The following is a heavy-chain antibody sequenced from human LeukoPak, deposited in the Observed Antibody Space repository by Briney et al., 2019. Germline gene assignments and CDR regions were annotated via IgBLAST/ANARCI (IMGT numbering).Heavy chain of an antibody. D-gene: IGHD2-2*01. CDR1: RYTFTDYY. J-gene: IGHJ5*02. Sequence: ASVKVSSKASRYTFTDYYMHWVRQAPGQGLEWMVWINPNSGGTNYAQKFQGRVTMTRDTSISTSYMELSRLRSDDTAVYYCARGGWSLGYCSSSSCLDWFDPWGQGTLVTVSS. CDR2: INPNSGGT. V-gene: IGHV1-2*02. CDR3: ARGGWSLGYCSSSSCLDWFDP.